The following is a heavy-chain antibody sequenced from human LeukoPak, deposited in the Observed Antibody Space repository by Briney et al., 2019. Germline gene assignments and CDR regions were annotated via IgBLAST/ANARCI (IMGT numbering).Heavy chain of an antibody. V-gene: IGHV3-30*02. J-gene: IGHJ3*02. Sequence: GGSLRLSCAASGFTFSSYGMHWVRQAPGKGLEWVALIRYDGSNKYYADSVKGRFTISRDNSKNTLYLQMNSLRAEDTAVYYCAKALSGGEQRDAFDIWGQGTMVTVSS. D-gene: IGHD3-10*01. CDR2: IRYDGSNK. CDR1: GFTFSSYG. CDR3: AKALSGGEQRDAFDI.